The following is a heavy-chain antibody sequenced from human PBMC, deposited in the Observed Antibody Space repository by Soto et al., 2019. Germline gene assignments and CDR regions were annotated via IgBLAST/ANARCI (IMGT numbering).Heavy chain of an antibody. CDR3: AKDINGYDILTDAFDI. Sequence: GGSLRLSCAASGFTFDDYAMHWVRQAPGKGLEWVSGISWNSGSIGYADSVKGRFTISRDNAKNSLYLQMNSLRAEDTALYYCAKDINGYDILTDAFDIWGQGTMVTVSS. V-gene: IGHV3-9*01. J-gene: IGHJ3*02. D-gene: IGHD3-9*01. CDR2: ISWNSGSI. CDR1: GFTFDDYA.